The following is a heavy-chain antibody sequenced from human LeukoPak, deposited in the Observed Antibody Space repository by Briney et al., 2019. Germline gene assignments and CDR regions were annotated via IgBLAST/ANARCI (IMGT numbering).Heavy chain of an antibody. CDR2: IYYSGST. CDR3: ASDGPGSGNFDY. Sequence: SQTLSLTCTVSGGSISSGGYYWSWIRQHPGKGLEWIGYIYYSGSTYYNPSLKSRVTISVDTSKNQFSLKLSSVTAADTAVYYCASDGPGSGNFDYWGQGTLVTVSS. D-gene: IGHD3-10*01. J-gene: IGHJ4*02. V-gene: IGHV4-31*03. CDR1: GGSISSGGYY.